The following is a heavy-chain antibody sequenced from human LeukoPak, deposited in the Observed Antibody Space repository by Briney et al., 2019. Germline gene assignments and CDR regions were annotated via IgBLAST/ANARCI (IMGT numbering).Heavy chain of an antibody. J-gene: IGHJ4*02. CDR3: ARGDGSSGYYPSDY. CDR2: ISAYNGNT. Sequence: ASVKVSCKASGYTFTGYVISWVRQAPGQGLEWMGWISAYNGNTNYAQKLQGRVTMTTDTSTSTAYMELRSLRSDDTAVYYCARGDGSSGYYPSDYWGQGTLVTVSS. CDR1: GYTFTGYV. V-gene: IGHV1-18*01. D-gene: IGHD3-22*01.